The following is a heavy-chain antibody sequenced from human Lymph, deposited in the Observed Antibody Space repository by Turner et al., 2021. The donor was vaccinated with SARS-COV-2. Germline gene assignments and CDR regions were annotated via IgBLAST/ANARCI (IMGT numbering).Heavy chain of an antibody. CDR1: GFTFISYS. J-gene: IGHJ6*02. CDR3: AGQAVAGTSLGYYYYGMDV. V-gene: IGHV3-21*01. D-gene: IGHD6-19*01. Sequence: EVQPVESGGGLVKPGWSLRLSCAASGFTFISYSMHWVRQAPGKGLEWVSSISSSSTYIYYADSVKGRFTISRDNAKNSLYLQMNSLRAEDTAVYYCAGQAVAGTSLGYYYYGMDVWGQGTTVTVSS. CDR2: ISSSSTYI.